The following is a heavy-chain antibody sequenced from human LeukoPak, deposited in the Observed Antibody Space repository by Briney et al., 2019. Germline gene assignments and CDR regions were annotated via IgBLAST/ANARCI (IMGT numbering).Heavy chain of an antibody. Sequence: GGSLRLSCAASGFTFSSYAMSWVRQAPEKGLEWVSLISGGGDSTYYADSVKGRFTISRDNSKNTLYLEMNSLRAEDTAVYYCAKDIGSYYDYWGQGILVTVSS. CDR3: AKDIGSYYDY. CDR2: ISGGGDST. D-gene: IGHD3-10*01. CDR1: GFTFSSYA. J-gene: IGHJ4*02. V-gene: IGHV3-23*01.